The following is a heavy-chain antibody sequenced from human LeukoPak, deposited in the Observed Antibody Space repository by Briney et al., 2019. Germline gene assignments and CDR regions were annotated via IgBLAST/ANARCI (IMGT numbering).Heavy chain of an antibody. CDR1: GFTFSSYA. V-gene: IGHV3-23*01. CDR3: ARDGGSPGFDY. D-gene: IGHD3-16*01. J-gene: IGHJ4*02. CDR2: ISGSGGST. Sequence: GGSLRLSCAASGFTFSSYAMSWVRQAPGKGLEWVSAISGSGGSTYYADSVKGRFTISRDNAKNTLYLQMNSLRAEDTAVYYCARDGGSPGFDYWGQGTLVTVSS.